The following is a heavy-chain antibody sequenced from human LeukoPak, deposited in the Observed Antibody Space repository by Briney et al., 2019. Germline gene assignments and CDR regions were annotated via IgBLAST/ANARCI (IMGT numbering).Heavy chain of an antibody. CDR1: GYTFTTYG. D-gene: IGHD2-15*01. Sequence: ASVKLSCKASGYTFTTYGISWVRQAPGQGLGWMGWISPYNGNTNYAQKLPGRVTTTTATSTTTAYMELRSLRSEATAACFCSRNRAVVVAATDYWGQGGLASVSS. J-gene: IGHJ4*02. V-gene: IGHV1-18*01. CDR2: ISPYNGNT. CDR3: SRNRAVVVAATDY.